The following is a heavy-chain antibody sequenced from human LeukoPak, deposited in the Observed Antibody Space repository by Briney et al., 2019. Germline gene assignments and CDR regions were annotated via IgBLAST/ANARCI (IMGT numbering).Heavy chain of an antibody. CDR1: GFTFSSYA. V-gene: IGHV3-23*01. CDR3: AKDQSELLWFGELFLPTYLDAFDI. Sequence: GGSLRLSCAASGFTFSSYAMSWVRQAPGKGLEWVSAISGSGGSTYYADSVKGRFTISRDNSKNTLYLQMNSLRAEDTAVYYCAKDQSELLWFGELFLPTYLDAFDIWGQGTMVTVSS. CDR2: ISGSGGST. J-gene: IGHJ3*02. D-gene: IGHD3-10*01.